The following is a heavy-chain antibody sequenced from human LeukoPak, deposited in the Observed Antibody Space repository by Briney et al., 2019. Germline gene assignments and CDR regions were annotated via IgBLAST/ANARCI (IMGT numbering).Heavy chain of an antibody. CDR2: ITNDGSTT. Sequence: GGSLRLSCAASGFTFSTYWMHWVRQVPGKGLVWVSRITNDGSTTTYADSVKGRFTVSRDNAKNTLYLQMNSLRDEDMAVYYCTRDRNYYYMDVWGKGTTVTISS. CDR3: TRDRNYYYMDV. D-gene: IGHD3-10*01. J-gene: IGHJ6*03. CDR1: GFTFSTYW. V-gene: IGHV3-74*01.